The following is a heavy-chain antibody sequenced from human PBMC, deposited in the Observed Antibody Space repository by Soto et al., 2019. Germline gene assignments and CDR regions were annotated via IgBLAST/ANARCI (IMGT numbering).Heavy chain of an antibody. D-gene: IGHD2-15*01. J-gene: IGHJ3*02. CDR2: ISGSGGST. CDR1: GFTFSSYA. V-gene: IGHV3-23*01. CDR3: AKDRGDIVVVVAASPAFDI. Sequence: GGSLRLSCAASGFTFSSYAMSWVRQAPGKGLERVSAISGSGGSTYYADSVKGRFTISRDNSKNTLYLQMNSLRAEDTAVYYCAKDRGDIVVVVAASPAFDIWGQGTMVTVSS.